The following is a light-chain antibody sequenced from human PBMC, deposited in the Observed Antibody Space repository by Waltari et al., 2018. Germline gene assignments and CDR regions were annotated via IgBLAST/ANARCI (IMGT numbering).Light chain of an antibody. CDR1: SSDIGAYDY. CDR3: ASHTSISSKWV. CDR2: EVD. J-gene: IGLJ3*02. V-gene: IGLV2-14*01. Sequence: QSALTQPASVSGSPGQSITISCTGTSSDIGAYDYVSWYQQHPGKAPKLMIYEVDNRPSGVSIRFSASKSGNPAALTSSGLQAEDEADYYCASHTSISSKWVFGGGTKLTVL.